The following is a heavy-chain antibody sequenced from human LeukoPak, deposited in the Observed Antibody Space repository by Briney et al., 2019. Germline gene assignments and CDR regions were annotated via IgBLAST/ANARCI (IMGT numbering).Heavy chain of an antibody. Sequence: GGSLRLSCAASGFTFSSYGMHWVRQAPGKGLEGVTFIRYDGSNKYYADSVKGRFTISRDSSKNTLYPQMNSLRAEDTALYYCARVDPAMEQLFDYWGQGTLVTVSS. D-gene: IGHD5-18*01. CDR1: GFTFSSYG. J-gene: IGHJ4*02. CDR3: ARVDPAMEQLFDY. CDR2: IRYDGSNK. V-gene: IGHV3-30*02.